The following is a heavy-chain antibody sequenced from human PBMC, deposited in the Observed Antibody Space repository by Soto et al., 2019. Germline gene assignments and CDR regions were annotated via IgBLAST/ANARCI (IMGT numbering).Heavy chain of an antibody. V-gene: IGHV1-69*06. Sequence: GASVKVSCKASGGTFSSYAISWVRQAPGQGLEWMGGIIPIFGTANYAQKFQGRVTITADKSTSTAYMELSSLRSEDTAVYYCARDNDSPPRGYSSSYGMGVWGQGTTVTVSS. CDR1: GGTFSSYA. CDR3: ARDNDSPPRGYSSSYGMGV. J-gene: IGHJ6*02. CDR2: IIPIFGTA. D-gene: IGHD6-13*01.